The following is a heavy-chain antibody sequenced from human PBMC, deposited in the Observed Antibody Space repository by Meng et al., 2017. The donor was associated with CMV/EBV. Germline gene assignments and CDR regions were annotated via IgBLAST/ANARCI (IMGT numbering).Heavy chain of an antibody. CDR3: TTGRGGYNAEDY. J-gene: IGHJ4*02. Sequence: VLPGESGGGLIKPGGFLRLSCVISGLSFSDSWMSWVRQAPGKGLEWVGLIKSKVDGGTTDYAAPLRGRFSISRDDSKNTMYLQMNSLKTDDTAVYYCTTGRGGYNAEDYWGQGTLVTVSS. CDR1: GLSFSDSW. D-gene: IGHD1-1*01. CDR2: IKSKVDGGTT. V-gene: IGHV3-15*01.